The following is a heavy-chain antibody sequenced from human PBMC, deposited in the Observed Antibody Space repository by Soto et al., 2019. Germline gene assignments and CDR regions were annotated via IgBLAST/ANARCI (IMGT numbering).Heavy chain of an antibody. CDR3: ARHRITYYYGSGSYDAFDI. V-gene: IGHV5-51*01. J-gene: IGHJ3*02. D-gene: IGHD3-10*01. CDR1: GYSFTSYW. CDR2: IYPGDSDT. Sequence: GESLKISCQGSGYSFTSYWIGWVRQMPGKGLKWMGIIYPGDSDTRYSPSFQGQVTISADKSISTAYLQWSSLKASDTATYYCARHRITYYYGSGSYDAFDIWGQGTMVTVSS.